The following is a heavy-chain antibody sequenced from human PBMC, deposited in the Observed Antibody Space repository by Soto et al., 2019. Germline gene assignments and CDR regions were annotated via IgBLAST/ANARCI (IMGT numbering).Heavy chain of an antibody. CDR2: ISNDGSDT. D-gene: IGHD4-4*01. CDR3: ARDSYSSATH. CDR1: GLPFGDNW. Sequence: EVQLVESGGGLVQPGGSLRLSCAASGLPFGDNWMHWVRQAPGKGLVWVSRISNDGSDTTYADSVRGRFTVSRDNAKITLYLQMNSLRAEDTAVYYCARDSYSSATHWGHGTLVTVSS. V-gene: IGHV3-74*01. J-gene: IGHJ4*01.